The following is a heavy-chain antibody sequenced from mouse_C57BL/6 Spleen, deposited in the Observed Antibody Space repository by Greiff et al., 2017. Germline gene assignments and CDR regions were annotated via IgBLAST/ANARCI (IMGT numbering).Heavy chain of an antibody. CDR3: ARDGIYYGNSWFAH. J-gene: IGHJ3*01. CDR2: INPNNGGT. CDR1: GYTFTDYN. V-gene: IGHV1-22*01. Sequence: EVQLQQSGSELVKPGASVKMSCKASGYTFTDYNMHWVKQSHGKSLEWIGYINPNNGGTSYNQKFKGKATLPVNKSASTAYMELRSLTSEDSAVYYCARDGIYYGNSWFAHWGQGTLVTVSA. D-gene: IGHD2-1*01.